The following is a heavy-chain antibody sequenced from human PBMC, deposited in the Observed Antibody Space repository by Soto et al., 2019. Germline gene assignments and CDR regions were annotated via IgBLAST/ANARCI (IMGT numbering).Heavy chain of an antibody. J-gene: IGHJ3*02. CDR3: ARDESIAAAGIPAGDAFDI. D-gene: IGHD6-13*01. Sequence: GGSLRLSCAASGFTFSDYYMSWIRQAPGKGLEWVSYISSSGSTIYYADSVKVRFTISRDNAKNSLYLQMNSLRAEDTAVYYCARDESIAAAGIPAGDAFDIWGQGTMVTVSS. CDR1: GFTFSDYY. CDR2: ISSSGSTI. V-gene: IGHV3-11*01.